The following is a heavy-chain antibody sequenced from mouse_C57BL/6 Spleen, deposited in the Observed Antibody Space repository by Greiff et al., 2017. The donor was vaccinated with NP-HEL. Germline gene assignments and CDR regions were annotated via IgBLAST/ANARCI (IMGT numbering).Heavy chain of an antibody. CDR3: ARGDGYYEDYAMDY. V-gene: IGHV1-55*01. Sequence: VQLQQSGAELVKPGASVKMSCKASGYTFTSYWITWVKQRPGQGLEWIGDIYPGSGSTNYNEKFKSKATLTVDTSSSTAYMQLSSLTSEDSAVYYCARGDGYYEDYAMDYWGQGTSVTVSS. D-gene: IGHD2-3*01. CDR1: GYTFTSYW. J-gene: IGHJ4*01. CDR2: IYPGSGST.